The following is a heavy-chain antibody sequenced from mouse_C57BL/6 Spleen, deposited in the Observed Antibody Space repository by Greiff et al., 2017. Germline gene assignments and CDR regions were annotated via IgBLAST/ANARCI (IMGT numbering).Heavy chain of an antibody. D-gene: IGHD2-4*01. J-gene: IGHJ4*01. Sequence: VQLQQPGAELVRPGSSVKLSCKASGYTFTSYWMHWVKQRPIQGLEWIGNIDPSDSETHYNQKFKDKATLTVDKSSSTAYMQLSSLTSEDSAVYYCARYDYAYYYAMDYWGQGTSVTVSS. V-gene: IGHV1-52*01. CDR3: ARYDYAYYYAMDY. CDR1: GYTFTSYW. CDR2: IDPSDSET.